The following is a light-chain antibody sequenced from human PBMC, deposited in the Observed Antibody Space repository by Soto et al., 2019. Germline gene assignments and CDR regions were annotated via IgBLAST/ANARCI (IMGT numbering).Light chain of an antibody. J-gene: IGLJ2*01. CDR3: ATWDDDVSGVV. CDR2: SHN. V-gene: IGLV1-47*02. CDR1: RSNIGRNY. Sequence: QSVLPQTPSVSGTPGQTVTISCSGSRSNIGRNYVYWYQQLPRAAPKLLMYSHNIRPSGVPDRFSASTSGTPASLVISGLRSEDEADYHCATWDDDVSGVVFGGGTQLTVL.